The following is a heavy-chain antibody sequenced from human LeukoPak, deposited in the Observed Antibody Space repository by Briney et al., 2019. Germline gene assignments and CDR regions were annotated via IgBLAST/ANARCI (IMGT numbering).Heavy chain of an antibody. J-gene: IGHJ5*02. V-gene: IGHV4-38-2*02. D-gene: IGHD3-10*01. CDR2: IYYSGRT. CDR1: GYSISSGYY. Sequence: PSETQSLTCTVSGYSISSGYYWGWIRQPPGKGLEWIGNIYYSGRTYYNPSLESRVSISVDTSKNQFSLSLPSVTAADTAVYYCARDASLVRGVTWFDPWGQGTLVTVSS. CDR3: ARDASLVRGVTWFDP.